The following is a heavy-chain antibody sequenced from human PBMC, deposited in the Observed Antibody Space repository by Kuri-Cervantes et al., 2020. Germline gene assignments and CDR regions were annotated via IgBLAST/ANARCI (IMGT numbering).Heavy chain of an antibody. CDR1: GGTFSSYT. CDR2: IIPILDIA. D-gene: IGHD6-13*01. Sequence: SVKVSCKASGGTFSSYTISWVRQAPGQGLEWMGRIIPILDIANYAQKFQGRVTMTRNTSISTAYMELSSLRSEDTAVYYCARGPPAAAGTLNYWGQGTLVTVSS. V-gene: IGHV1-69*02. J-gene: IGHJ4*02. CDR3: ARGPPAAAGTLNY.